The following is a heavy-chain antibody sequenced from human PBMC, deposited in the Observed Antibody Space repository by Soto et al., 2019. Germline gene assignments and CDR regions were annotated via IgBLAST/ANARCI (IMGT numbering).Heavy chain of an antibody. CDR3: ARSQQPYAFDI. V-gene: IGHV3-30-3*01. J-gene: IGHJ3*02. Sequence: LRLSCAASGFTFSSYAMHWVRQAPGKGLEWVAVISYDGSNKYYADSVKGRFTISRDNSKNTLYLQMNSLRAEDTAVYYCARSQQPYAFDIWGQGTMVTVSS. CDR1: GFTFSSYA. CDR2: ISYDGSNK. D-gene: IGHD6-13*01.